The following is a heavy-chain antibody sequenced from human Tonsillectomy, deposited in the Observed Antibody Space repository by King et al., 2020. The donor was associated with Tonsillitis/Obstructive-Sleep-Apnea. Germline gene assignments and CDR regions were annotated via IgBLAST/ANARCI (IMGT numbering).Heavy chain of an antibody. D-gene: IGHD3-3*01. CDR3: AKAPSIFGVVYYYYYIDV. V-gene: IGHV3-23*04. CDR1: GFTFSSYA. CDR2: ISGSGGST. Sequence: VQLVESGGGLVQTGGSLRLSCAASGFTFSSYAMSWVRQAPGKGLEWVSAISGSGGSTYYADSVKGRFTISRDNSKNTLYLQMNSLRAEDTAVYYCAKAPSIFGVVYYYYYIDVWGKGTTVTVSS. J-gene: IGHJ6*03.